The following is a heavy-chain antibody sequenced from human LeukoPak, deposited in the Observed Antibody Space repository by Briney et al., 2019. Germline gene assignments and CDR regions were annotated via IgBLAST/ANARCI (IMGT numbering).Heavy chain of an antibody. V-gene: IGHV3-21*01. D-gene: IGHD2-15*01. CDR2: ISSTNGYI. Sequence: GGSLRLSCAASGFTFSSYSMNWVRQAPGKGLEWVSYISSTNGYIYYADSVRGRFTISRDNSKNTLYLQMNSLRAEDTAVYYCAKSRRWWYWGQGTLVTVYS. CDR3: AKSRRWWY. J-gene: IGHJ4*02. CDR1: GFTFSSYS.